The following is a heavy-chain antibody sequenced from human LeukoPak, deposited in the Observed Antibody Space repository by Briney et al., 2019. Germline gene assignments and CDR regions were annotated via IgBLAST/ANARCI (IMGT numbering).Heavy chain of an antibody. D-gene: IGHD1-1*01. J-gene: IGHJ4*02. CDR3: AKDPPGTVAGYNDY. V-gene: IGHV3-23*01. CDR2: ISGSGGST. CDR1: GFTFSSYA. Sequence: PGGSLRLSCAASGFTFSSYAMSWDRQAPGKGLEWVPAISGSGGSTYYADSVKGRFTISRDNSKNTLYLQMNSLRAEDTAVYYCAKDPPGTVAGYNDYWGQGTLVTVSS.